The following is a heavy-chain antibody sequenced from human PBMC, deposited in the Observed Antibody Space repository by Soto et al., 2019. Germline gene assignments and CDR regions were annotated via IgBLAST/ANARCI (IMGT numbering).Heavy chain of an antibody. J-gene: IGHJ4*02. V-gene: IGHV1-3*04. D-gene: IGHD6-19*01. CDR2: IDTASGKS. Sequence: QVQLVQSGAEVKKPGASVKVSCKASGYSFTTFDLHWVRQSPGKRREWRGWIDTASGKSNYSEIFQGRVTITGDTSATTAYMGLSSLRFEDTAVYYCAMSRGWWSFDYGGQGTLITVSS. CDR1: GYSFTTFD. CDR3: AMSRGWWSFDY.